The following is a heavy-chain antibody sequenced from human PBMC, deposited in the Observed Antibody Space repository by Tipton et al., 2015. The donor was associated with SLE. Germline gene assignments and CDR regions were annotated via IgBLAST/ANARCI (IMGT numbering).Heavy chain of an antibody. D-gene: IGHD6-13*01. J-gene: IGHJ1*01. V-gene: IGHV3-23*01. CDR1: GFTFSSYA. CDR2: ISGSGGST. Sequence: GSLRLSCAASGFTFSSYAMSWVRQAPGKGLEWVSAISGSGGSTYYADSVKGRFTISRDNSKNTLYLQMNSLRAEDTAVYYCAKAPVSSAAAGTGWYFQHWGQGTLVTVSS. CDR3: AKAPVSSAAAGTGWYFQH.